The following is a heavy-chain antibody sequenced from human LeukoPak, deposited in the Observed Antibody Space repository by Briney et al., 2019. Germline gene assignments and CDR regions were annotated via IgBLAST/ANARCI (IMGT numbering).Heavy chain of an antibody. CDR3: GRETTIIGGVLNPIDY. D-gene: IGHD3-10*01. Sequence: SQTLSLTCAISGDSVSSYRAAWNWVRQSPSRGLEWLGRTLYRSTWYNDYAVSVKGRISFNSDTSKNQVSLQLNSVTPEDTAVYYCGRETTIIGGVLNPIDYWGQGTLVTVSS. J-gene: IGHJ4*02. V-gene: IGHV6-1*01. CDR1: GDSVSSYRAA. CDR2: TLYRSTWYN.